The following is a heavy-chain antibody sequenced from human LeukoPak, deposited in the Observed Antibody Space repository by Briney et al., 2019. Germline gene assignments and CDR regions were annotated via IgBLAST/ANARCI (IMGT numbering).Heavy chain of an antibody. CDR3: AGRRSGSYWDAFDI. V-gene: IGHV1-69*01. CDR1: GGTFSSYA. Sequence: VASVKVSCKASGGTFSSYAISWVRQAPGQGLEWMGGIIPIFGTANYAQKFQGRVTITADESTSTAYMELSSLRSEDTAVYYCAGRRSGSYWDAFDIWGQGTMVTVSS. J-gene: IGHJ3*02. CDR2: IIPIFGTA. D-gene: IGHD1-26*01.